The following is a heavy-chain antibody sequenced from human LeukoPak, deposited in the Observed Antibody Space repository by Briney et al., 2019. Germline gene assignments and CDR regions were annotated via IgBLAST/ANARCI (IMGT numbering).Heavy chain of an antibody. J-gene: IGHJ4*02. D-gene: IGHD3-22*01. CDR1: GGTLNSYV. Sequence: ASVKVSCKASGGTLNSYVISWVRQAPGQGLEWMGWINPNSGGTNYAQKFQGRVTMTRDTSISTAYMELSRLRSDDTALYYCARGFSRYYYDSNVRATFDYWGQGTLVTVSS. V-gene: IGHV1-2*02. CDR3: ARGFSRYYYDSNVRATFDY. CDR2: INPNSGGT.